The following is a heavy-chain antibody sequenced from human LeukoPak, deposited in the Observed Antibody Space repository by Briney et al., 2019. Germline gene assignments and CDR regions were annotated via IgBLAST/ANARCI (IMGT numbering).Heavy chain of an antibody. V-gene: IGHV1-2*02. CDR2: INPNSGGT. J-gene: IGHJ3*02. Sequence: ASVKVSCKASGYTFTGYYMHWVRQAPGQGLEWMGWINPNSGGTNYAQKFQGRVTMTRDTSISTAYMELRSLRSDDTAVYYCARGRGLRRNAFDIWGQGTMVTVSS. CDR1: GYTFTGYY. D-gene: IGHD3-16*01. CDR3: ARGRGLRRNAFDI.